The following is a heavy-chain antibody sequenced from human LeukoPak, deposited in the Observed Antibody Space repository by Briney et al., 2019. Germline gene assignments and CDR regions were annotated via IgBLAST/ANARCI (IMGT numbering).Heavy chain of an antibody. CDR3: ARGFVVVPAAPGGFDY. CDR1: GYTFTSYY. D-gene: IGHD2-2*01. Sequence: RASVKVSCKASGYTFTSYYMHWVRQAPGQGLEWMGIINPSGGSTSYAQEFQGRVTMTRDTSTSTVYMELSSLRSEDTAVYYCARGFVVVPAAPGGFDYWGQGTLVTVSS. CDR2: INPSGGST. J-gene: IGHJ4*02. V-gene: IGHV1-46*03.